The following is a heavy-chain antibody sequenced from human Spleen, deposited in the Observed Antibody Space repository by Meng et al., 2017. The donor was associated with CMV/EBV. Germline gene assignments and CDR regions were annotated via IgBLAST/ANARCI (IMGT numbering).Heavy chain of an antibody. J-gene: IGHJ4*02. CDR2: INPNSGGT. Sequence: ASVKVSCRAFGYTFSGGYYIHWFRQAPGQGLEWMGWINPNSGGTNYAQKFQGRVTMTRDTSISTAYMELSRLRSDDTAVYYCARVRGGEYQLLYGLSFDYWGQGTLVTVSS. CDR3: ARVRGGEYQLLYGLSFDY. D-gene: IGHD2-2*02. CDR1: GYTFSGGYY. V-gene: IGHV1-2*02.